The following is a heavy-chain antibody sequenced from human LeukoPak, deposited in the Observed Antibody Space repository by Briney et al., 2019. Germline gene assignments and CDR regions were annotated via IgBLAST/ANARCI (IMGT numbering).Heavy chain of an antibody. D-gene: IGHD3-10*01. V-gene: IGHV4-31*03. J-gene: IGHJ4*02. CDR1: GGSISSGGYY. CDR2: IYYSGST. CDR3: ARWFRWFGELPKYYFDY. Sequence: PSETLSLTCTVSGGSISSGGYYWSWIRQHPGKGLEWIGYIYYSGSTYYNPSLKSRVTISVDTSKNQFSLKLSSVTAADTAVYYCARWFRWFGELPKYYFDYWGQGTLVTVSS.